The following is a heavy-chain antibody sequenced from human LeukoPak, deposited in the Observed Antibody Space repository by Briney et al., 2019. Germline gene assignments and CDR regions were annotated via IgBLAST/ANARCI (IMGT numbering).Heavy chain of an antibody. Sequence: GGSLRLSCAASGFTFSSYGMHWVRQAPGKGLEWVAFIRYDGSNKYYADSVKGRFTISRDNSKNTLYLQMNSLRAEDTAVYYCAKGTSIVGATEGYWGQGTLVTVSS. V-gene: IGHV3-30*02. J-gene: IGHJ4*02. CDR2: IRYDGSNK. CDR3: AKGTSIVGATEGY. CDR1: GFTFSSYG. D-gene: IGHD1-26*01.